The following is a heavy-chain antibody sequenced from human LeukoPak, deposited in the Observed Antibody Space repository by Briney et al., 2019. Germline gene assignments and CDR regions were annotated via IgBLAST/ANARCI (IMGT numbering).Heavy chain of an antibody. D-gene: IGHD3-10*01. Sequence: GGSLRLSCAASGFTVSSNYMSWVRQAPGKGLEWVSVIYSGGSTYYADSVKGRFTISRDNSKDTLYLQMNSLRAEDTAVYYCARGGDGSGSYPQYYYYYYMDVWGKGTTVTISS. CDR1: GFTVSSNY. V-gene: IGHV3-66*01. CDR3: ARGGDGSGSYPQYYYYYYMDV. J-gene: IGHJ6*03. CDR2: IYSGGST.